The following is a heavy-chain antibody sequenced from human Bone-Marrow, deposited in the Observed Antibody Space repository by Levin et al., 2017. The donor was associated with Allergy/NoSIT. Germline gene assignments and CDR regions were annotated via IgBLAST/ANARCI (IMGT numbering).Heavy chain of an antibody. CDR1: GFTFSSYS. D-gene: IGHD1/OR15-1a*01. CDR2: ISSSSSYI. J-gene: IGHJ3*02. Sequence: GGSLRLSCAASGFTFSSYSMNWVRQAPGKGLEWVSSISSSSSYIYYADSVKGRFTISRDNAKNSLYLQMNSLRAEDTAVYYCARDNEQDDAFDIWGQGKMVTVSS. V-gene: IGHV3-21*01. CDR3: ARDNEQDDAFDI.